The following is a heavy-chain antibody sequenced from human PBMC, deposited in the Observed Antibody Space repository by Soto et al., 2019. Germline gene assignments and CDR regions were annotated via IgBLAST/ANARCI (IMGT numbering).Heavy chain of an antibody. CDR2: IYYTGST. CDR3: ARHPTIAALMVYASHYFDH. CDR1: GGSISSTTYY. Sequence: QLQLQESGPGLVKPSETLSLTCTVSGGSISSTTYYWGWIRQPPGKGLEWIGSIYYTGSTHYNPALKSRVTISVDTSKNQFSLKLSYVIAADTAVYYCARHPTIAALMVYASHYFDHWGQGTLVTVSS. J-gene: IGHJ4*02. V-gene: IGHV4-39*01. D-gene: IGHD2-8*01.